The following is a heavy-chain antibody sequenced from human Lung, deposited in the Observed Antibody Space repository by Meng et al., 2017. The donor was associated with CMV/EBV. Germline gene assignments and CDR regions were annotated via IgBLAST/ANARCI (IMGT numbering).Heavy chain of an antibody. Sequence: SGPTLVKPTQTLTLTCTLSGFSLSTDAVCVSWIRQSIGKALEWLAIVCWNYDKRFSPSLTTRLTITKDTSKNRVVLKMTDMDTVDTATYYCSRAFRRWSSGTWTYYPYFGPWGQGXLVTVSS. CDR2: VCWNYDK. V-gene: IGHV2-5*01. CDR1: GFSLSTDAVC. CDR3: SRAFRRWSSGTWTYYPYFGP. J-gene: IGHJ4*02. D-gene: IGHD3-10*01.